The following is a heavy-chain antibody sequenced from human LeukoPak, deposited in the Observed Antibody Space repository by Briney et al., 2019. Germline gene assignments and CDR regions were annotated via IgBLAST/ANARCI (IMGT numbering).Heavy chain of an antibody. CDR1: GYSISSGYY. V-gene: IGHV4-38-2*02. CDR2: IYHSGST. Sequence: SETLSLTCTVSGYSISSGYYWGWIRQPPGKGLEWIGSIYHSGSTYYNPSLKSRVTISVDTSKNQFSLKLSSVTAADTAVYYCARRVVRGVIITRKDYYYMDVWGKGTTVTISS. J-gene: IGHJ6*03. CDR3: ARRVVRGVIITRKDYYYMDV. D-gene: IGHD3-10*01.